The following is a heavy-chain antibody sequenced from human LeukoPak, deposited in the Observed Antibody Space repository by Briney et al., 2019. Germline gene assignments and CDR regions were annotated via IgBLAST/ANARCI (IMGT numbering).Heavy chain of an antibody. D-gene: IGHD2-8*01. CDR1: GGSISNTNW. CDR3: SRENGAFSPFGY. Sequence: PSETPSLTCGVSGGSISNTNWWSWVRQPPGQGLEWIGEISLSGLTNYNPSLKSRVTVSLDKSKNHLSLNLTSVTAADTAVYYCSRENGAFSPFGYWGQGTLVTVPS. CDR2: ISLSGLT. J-gene: IGHJ4*02. V-gene: IGHV4-4*02.